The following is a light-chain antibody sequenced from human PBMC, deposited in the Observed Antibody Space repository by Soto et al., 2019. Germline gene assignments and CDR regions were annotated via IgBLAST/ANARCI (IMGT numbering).Light chain of an antibody. V-gene: IGKV1-5*03. J-gene: IGKJ1*01. CDR2: EAS. CDR1: QNISSW. Sequence: DIQMTQSPSTLSASIGDRVTITCRASQNISSWLAWYQQKPGKGPKLLIYEASKLEPGVTSRFSGSGSGTEFTLIISSLQPXXXATXXXXXXNSYSRSFGQGTKVEIK. CDR3: XXXNSYSRS.